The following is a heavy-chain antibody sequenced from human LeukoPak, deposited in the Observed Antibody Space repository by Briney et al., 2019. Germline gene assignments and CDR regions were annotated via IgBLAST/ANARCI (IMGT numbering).Heavy chain of an antibody. V-gene: IGHV1-18*04. CDR3: ALSGSYAPFDY. J-gene: IGHJ4*02. Sequence: ASVKVSCKASGYTFTSYGISWVRQAPGQGLEWMGWISAYDGNTNYAQKLQGRVTMTTDTSTSTAYMELRSLRSDDAAVYYCALSGSYAPFDYWGQGTLVTVSS. CDR2: ISAYDGNT. D-gene: IGHD1-26*01. CDR1: GYTFTSYG.